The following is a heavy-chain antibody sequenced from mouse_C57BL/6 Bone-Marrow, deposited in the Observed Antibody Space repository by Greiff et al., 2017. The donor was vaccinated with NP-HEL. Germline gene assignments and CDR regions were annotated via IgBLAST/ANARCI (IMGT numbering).Heavy chain of an antibody. D-gene: IGHD2-4*01. CDR1: GYTFTSYG. Sequence: QVQLQQSGAELVRPGASVKLSCKASGYTFTSYGISWVKQRTGQGLEWIGEIYPRSGNTYYNEKFKGKATLTADKSSSTAYMGLRSLTSEDSAVYFCARSDDYDRDYFDYWGQGTTLTVSS. J-gene: IGHJ2*01. CDR2: IYPRSGNT. V-gene: IGHV1-81*01. CDR3: ARSDDYDRDYFDY.